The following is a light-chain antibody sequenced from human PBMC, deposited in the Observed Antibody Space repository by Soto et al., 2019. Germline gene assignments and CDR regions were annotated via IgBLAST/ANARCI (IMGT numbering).Light chain of an antibody. CDR3: NSYADSNTYV. J-gene: IGLJ1*01. CDR1: GSDVGRYNY. V-gene: IGLV2-8*01. Sequence: QSVLTQPPSASGSPGQSVTISCTGTGSDVGRYNYVSWYQHHPGKAPKLIIYDVSQRPSGVPDRFSGSKSGNTASLTVSGLQAEDEADYYCNSYADSNTYVFGTGTKLTVL. CDR2: DVS.